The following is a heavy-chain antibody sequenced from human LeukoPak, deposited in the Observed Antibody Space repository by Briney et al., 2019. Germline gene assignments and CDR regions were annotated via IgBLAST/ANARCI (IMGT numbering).Heavy chain of an antibody. D-gene: IGHD6-13*01. CDR2: IKEDGTKK. CDR3: ARGAAGYDP. J-gene: IGHJ5*02. V-gene: IGHV3-7*01. CDR1: GFTFNTFW. Sequence: PGGSLRLSCAASGFTFNTFWMSWVRQTPGKGLEWVANIKEDGTKKYYVDSVTGRFTISRDNAENSLYLQMNSLRAEDTAVYYCARGAAGYDPWGQGTLVTVSS.